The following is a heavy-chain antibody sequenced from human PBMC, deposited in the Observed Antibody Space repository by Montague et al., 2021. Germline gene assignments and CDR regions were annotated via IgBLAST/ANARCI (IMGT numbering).Heavy chain of an antibody. CDR1: GGSSSAYY. CDR2: IHHSGIT. Sequence: SETLSLTCAVSGGSSSAYYWDWIRQPPGKGLEWIGEIHHSGITYYNPSLNSRLTISLDTSKNQFSLKLNSVTAADTAVYFCARRSRLKSPVDYWGQGTLVTVSS. V-gene: IGHV4-34*01. CDR3: ARRSRLKSPVDY. J-gene: IGHJ4*02.